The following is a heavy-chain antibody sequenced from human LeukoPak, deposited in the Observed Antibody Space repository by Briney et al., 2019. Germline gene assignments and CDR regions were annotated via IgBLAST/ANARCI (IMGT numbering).Heavy chain of an antibody. D-gene: IGHD1-1*01. V-gene: IGHV4-59*01. CDR3: ASDNWNDGEYAFDI. CDR2: IYYSGST. Sequence: PSETLSLTCTVSGGSISSYYWSWIRQPPGKGLEWIGYIYYSGSTNYNPSLKSRVTISVDTSKNQFSLKLSSVTAADTAVYYCASDNWNDGEYAFDIWGQGTMVTVSS. J-gene: IGHJ3*02. CDR1: GGSISSYY.